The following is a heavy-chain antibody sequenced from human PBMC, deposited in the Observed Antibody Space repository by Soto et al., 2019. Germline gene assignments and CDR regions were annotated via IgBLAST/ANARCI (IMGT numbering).Heavy chain of an antibody. J-gene: IGHJ4*02. D-gene: IGHD6-13*01. CDR2: ISNDGSDK. CDR3: ARTMPAVTYYFDY. V-gene: IGHV3-30*03. Sequence: GGSLRLSCAASGFTFSSYGMHWVRQAPGKGLEWVAVISNDGSDKYYADSVKGRFTLSRDNSKNTMYLQMSSLRAEDTAVYYCARTMPAVTYYFDYWGQGTRVTAPQ. CDR1: GFTFSSYG.